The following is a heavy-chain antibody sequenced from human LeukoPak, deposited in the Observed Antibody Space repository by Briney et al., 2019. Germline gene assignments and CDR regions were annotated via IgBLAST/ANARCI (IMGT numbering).Heavy chain of an antibody. D-gene: IGHD1-1*01. CDR3: ASIFTTTTRANAFDI. V-gene: IGHV3-11*03. J-gene: IGHJ3*02. CDR1: EFTFSDYY. CDR2: ISSSSSYT. Sequence: PGGSLRLSCAASEFTFSDYYMNWIRPAPRKGLEWVSYISSSSSYTNYADSVKGRFIISRDNAKNSLYLQMNSLRAEDTAVYYCASIFTTTTRANAFDIWGQGTMVTVSS.